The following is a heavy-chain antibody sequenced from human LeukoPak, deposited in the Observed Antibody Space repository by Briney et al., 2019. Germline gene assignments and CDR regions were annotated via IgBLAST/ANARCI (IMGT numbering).Heavy chain of an antibody. V-gene: IGHV1-69*13. CDR2: IIPIFGTA. CDR1: GYTFTSCD. J-gene: IGHJ4*02. CDR3: ARSDNYRYSSSEFDY. Sequence: SVKVSCKASGYTFTSCDINWVRQATGQGLEWMGGIIPIFGTANYAQKFQGRVTITADESTSTAYMELSSLRSEDTAVYYCARSDNYRYSSSEFDYWGQGTLVTVSS. D-gene: IGHD6-6*01.